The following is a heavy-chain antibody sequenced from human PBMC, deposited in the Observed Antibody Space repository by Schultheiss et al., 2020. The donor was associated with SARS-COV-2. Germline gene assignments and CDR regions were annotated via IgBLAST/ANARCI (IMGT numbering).Heavy chain of an antibody. CDR2: INPNSGGT. V-gene: IGHV1-2*02. Sequence: ASVKVSCKASGYTFTGYYMHWVRQAPGQGLEWMGWINPNSGGTNYAQKFQGRVTMTRDTSISTAYMELSRLRSDDTAVYYCARNVDTAMLPLDYWGQGTLVTVSS. D-gene: IGHD5-18*01. J-gene: IGHJ4*02. CDR1: GYTFTGYY. CDR3: ARNVDTAMLPLDY.